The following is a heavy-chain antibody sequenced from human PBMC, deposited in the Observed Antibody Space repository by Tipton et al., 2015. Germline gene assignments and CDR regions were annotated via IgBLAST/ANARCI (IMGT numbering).Heavy chain of an antibody. V-gene: IGHV4-4*02. Sequence: TLSLTCTVSGDSISSSSWWTWVRQPPGKGLEWIGEIHHGGTTNYNPSLKSRVTISVDTSKNQFSLKLTSVTAADTAVYYCARGGNNWFDPWGQGTLVTVSS. CDR1: GDSISSSSW. CDR2: IHHGGTT. D-gene: IGHD2-15*01. CDR3: ARGGNNWFDP. J-gene: IGHJ5*02.